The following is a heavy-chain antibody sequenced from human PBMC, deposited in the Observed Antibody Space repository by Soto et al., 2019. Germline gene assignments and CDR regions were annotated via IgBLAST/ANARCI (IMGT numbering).Heavy chain of an antibody. CDR3: ARAGPLYCSSTSCYRDYYYGMDV. J-gene: IGHJ6*02. D-gene: IGHD2-2*01. CDR2: IYYSGST. V-gene: IGHV4-31*03. CDR1: GGSISSGGYY. Sequence: SETLSLTCTVSGGSISSGGYYWSWIRQHPGKGLEWIGYIYYSGSTYYNPPLKSRVTISVDTSKNQFSLKLSSVTAADTAVYYCARAGPLYCSSTSCYRDYYYGMDVWGQGTTVTVSS.